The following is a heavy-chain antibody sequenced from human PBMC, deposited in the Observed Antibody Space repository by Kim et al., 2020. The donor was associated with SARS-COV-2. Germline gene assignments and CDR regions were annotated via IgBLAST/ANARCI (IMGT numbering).Heavy chain of an antibody. CDR3: ARDFFFGVFDY. CDR1: GGSVSSGSYY. J-gene: IGHJ4*02. CDR2: IYYSGST. V-gene: IGHV4-61*01. Sequence: SETLSLTCTVSGGSVSSGSYYWSWIRQPPGKGLEWIGYIYYSGSTNYNPSLKSRVTISVDTSKNQFSLKLSSVTAADTAVYYWARDFFFGVFDYWGQGTWSPSPQ. D-gene: IGHD3-16*01.